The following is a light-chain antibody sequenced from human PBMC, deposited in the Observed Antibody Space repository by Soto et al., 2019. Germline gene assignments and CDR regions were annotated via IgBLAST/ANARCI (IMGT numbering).Light chain of an antibody. V-gene: IGLV2-11*01. CDR3: CSFAGNYIYV. CDR1: SSDGGGYNY. CDR2: DVS. Sequence: QSVLTQPRSVSGSPGQSVTISCTVTSSDGGGYNYVSWYLQHPGKAPKVMIYDVSKRPSGVPDRFSGSKSGNTASLTISGPQSEDEADYYCCSFAGNYIYVFGTGTKVTVL. J-gene: IGLJ1*01.